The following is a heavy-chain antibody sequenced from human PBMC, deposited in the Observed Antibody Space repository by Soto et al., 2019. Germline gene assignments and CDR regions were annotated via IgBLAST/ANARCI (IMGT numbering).Heavy chain of an antibody. CDR1: GYTFINYH. CDR3: AKSPRGSMASD. J-gene: IGHJ4*02. D-gene: IGHD3-10*01. Sequence: QVQLVKSGGEVKKPGASVTVSCKASGYTFINYHITWVRQAPGQGLEWMAWINTYNGMTDYAQRFQGRVTMTRDTSTSTAYMELRNLGSDDTAVYFCAKSPRGSMASDWGQGTLFTVSS. V-gene: IGHV1-18*01. CDR2: INTYNGMT.